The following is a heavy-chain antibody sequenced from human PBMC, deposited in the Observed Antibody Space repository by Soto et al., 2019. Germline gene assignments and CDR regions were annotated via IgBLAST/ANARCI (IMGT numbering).Heavy chain of an antibody. D-gene: IGHD1-1*01. CDR3: AASQMGLISVLGT. J-gene: IGHJ4*02. CDR1: GGSMRSFF. Sequence: PSETLSLTCTVSGGSMRSFFWIWIRQPPGKGLEWIGYIPNSGGPTYTPSLKSRVTIAIDTSRNQFSLRLTSVTTADTAVYYCAASQMGLISVLGTWGQGIQVTVSS. CDR2: IPNSGGP. V-gene: IGHV4-59*01.